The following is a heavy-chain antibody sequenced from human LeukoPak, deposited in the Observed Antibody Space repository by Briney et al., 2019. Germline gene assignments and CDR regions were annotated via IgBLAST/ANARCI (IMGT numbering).Heavy chain of an antibody. D-gene: IGHD5-24*01. CDR1: GFTFSSYA. CDR3: ARDGGYGYNVYDAFDI. V-gene: IGHV3-30-3*01. J-gene: IGHJ3*02. Sequence: GRSLRLSCAASGFTFSSYAMHWVRQAPGKGLEWVAVISYDGSNKYYADSVKGRFTISRDNSKNTLYLQMNSLRAEDTAVYYCARDGGYGYNVYDAFDIWGQGTMVTVSS. CDR2: ISYDGSNK.